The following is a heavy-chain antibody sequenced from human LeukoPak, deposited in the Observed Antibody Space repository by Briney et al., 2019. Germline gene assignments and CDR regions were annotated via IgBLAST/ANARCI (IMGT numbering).Heavy chain of an antibody. J-gene: IGHJ4*02. CDR1: GFTFSSYS. CDR3: AYDSSGYNYYYDY. CDR2: ISISSSYI. Sequence: GGSLRLSCAASGFTFSSYSMNWVRQAPGKGLEWVSSISISSSYIYYADSLKGRFTISRDNAKNSLYLQMNSLRAEDTAVYYCAYDSSGYNYYYDYWGRGTLLTVSS. V-gene: IGHV3-21*01. D-gene: IGHD3-22*01.